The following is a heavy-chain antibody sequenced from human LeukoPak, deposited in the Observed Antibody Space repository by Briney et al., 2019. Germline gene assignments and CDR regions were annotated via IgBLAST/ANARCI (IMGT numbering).Heavy chain of an antibody. Sequence: GGSLRLSCAASGFTFSDYYMSWIRQAPGKGLEWVSYISSSGSTIYYADSVKGRFTISRDNAKNPLYLQMNSLRAEDTAVYYCARVESSSSSYYFDYWGQGTLVTVSS. V-gene: IGHV3-11*04. D-gene: IGHD6-6*01. CDR3: ARVESSSSSYYFDY. J-gene: IGHJ4*02. CDR1: GFTFSDYY. CDR2: ISSSGSTI.